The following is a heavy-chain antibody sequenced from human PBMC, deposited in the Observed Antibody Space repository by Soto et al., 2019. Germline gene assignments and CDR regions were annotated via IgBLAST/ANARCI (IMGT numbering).Heavy chain of an antibody. CDR3: ARGYGDYEPRYYYYYYGMDV. J-gene: IGHJ6*02. Sequence: PSETLSLTCSVSGGSISSRSYSWGWIRQPPGKGLEWIVTIYYSGSSNYDPSLRSRVTISVDTSKNQFSLKLSSVTAADTAVYYCARGYGDYEPRYYYYYYGMDVWGQGTTVTVSS. CDR1: GGSISSRSYS. D-gene: IGHD4-17*01. CDR2: IYYSGSS. V-gene: IGHV4-39*01.